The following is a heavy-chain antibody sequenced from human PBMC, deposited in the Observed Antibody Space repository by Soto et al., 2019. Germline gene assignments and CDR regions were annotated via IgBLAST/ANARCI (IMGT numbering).Heavy chain of an antibody. CDR3: ARDLLQKYYYGSGRLRIGAFDI. CDR2: IWYDGSNK. V-gene: IGHV3-33*01. J-gene: IGHJ3*02. D-gene: IGHD3-10*01. Sequence: QVQLVESGGGVVQPGRSLRLSCAASGFTFSSYGMHWVRQAPGKGLEWVAVIWYDGSNKYYADSVKGRFTISRDNSKNTLYLEMNSLRAEDTAVYYCARDLLQKYYYGSGRLRIGAFDIWGQGTMVTVSS. CDR1: GFTFSSYG.